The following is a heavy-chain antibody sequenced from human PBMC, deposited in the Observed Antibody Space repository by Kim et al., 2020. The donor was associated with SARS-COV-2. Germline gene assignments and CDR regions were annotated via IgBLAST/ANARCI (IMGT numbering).Heavy chain of an antibody. V-gene: IGHV3-53*01. D-gene: IGHD6-13*01. CDR3: ARVAAAGPLDY. J-gene: IGHJ4*02. CDR1: GFSLINND. Sequence: GGSLRLSCAASGFSLINNDMTWVRQAPGKGLEWLSLSYSGGGANYADSVKGRSTISRDNSKDTLYLQLNNLRVDDTAVYYCARVAAAGPLDYWGRGSLVT. CDR2: SYSGGGA.